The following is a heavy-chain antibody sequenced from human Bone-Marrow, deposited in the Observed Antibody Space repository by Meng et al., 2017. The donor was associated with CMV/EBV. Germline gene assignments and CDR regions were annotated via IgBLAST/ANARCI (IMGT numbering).Heavy chain of an antibody. D-gene: IGHD1-20*01. CDR3: ASVEYNFRGLDP. J-gene: IGHJ5*02. CDR1: GGSINTGAYS. CDR2: IYYSGTT. Sequence: QVQLQESGPGLVKPSQTLSLTRTVSGGSINTGAYSWSWIRQLPVKGLEWIGFIYYSGTTYYNPSLKSRLTISIDTSKNQFSLKLSSVTAADTALYYCASVEYNFRGLDPWGQGTLVTVSS. V-gene: IGHV4-31*03.